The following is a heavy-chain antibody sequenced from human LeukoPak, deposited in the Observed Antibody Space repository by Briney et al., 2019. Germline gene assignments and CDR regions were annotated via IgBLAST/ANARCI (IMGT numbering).Heavy chain of an antibody. J-gene: IGHJ5*02. V-gene: IGHV4-30-2*01. CDR2: IYHSGST. D-gene: IGHD2-2*02. CDR3: ARQIKIVVVPAAIDWFDP. CDR1: GGSISSGGYY. Sequence: SETLSLTCTVSGGSISSGGYYWSWIRQPPGKGLEWIGYIYHSGSTYYNPSLKSRVTISVDRSKNQFSLKLSSVTAADTAVYYCARQIKIVVVPAAIDWFDPWGQGTLVTVSS.